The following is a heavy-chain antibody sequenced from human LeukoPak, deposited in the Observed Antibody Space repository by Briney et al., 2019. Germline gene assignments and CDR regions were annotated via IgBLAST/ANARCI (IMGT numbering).Heavy chain of an antibody. CDR2: INPNSGGT. J-gene: IGHJ4*02. CDR3: ARVSLYYYDSSGYYPLLTNWYYFDY. Sequence: GASVKVSCKASGYTFTDYYIHWVRQAPGQGLEWMGWINPNSGGTNYAQRFQGRVTMTRDTSISTLYMELSRLRSDDTAVYYCARVSLYYYDSSGYYPLLTNWYYFDYWGQGTLVTVSS. CDR1: GYTFTDYY. V-gene: IGHV1-2*02. D-gene: IGHD3-22*01.